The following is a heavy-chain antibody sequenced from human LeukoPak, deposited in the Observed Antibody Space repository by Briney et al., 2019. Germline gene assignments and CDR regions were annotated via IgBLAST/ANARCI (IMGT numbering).Heavy chain of an antibody. CDR2: IKYDDTVK. Sequence: GGSLRLSCTAAGFTFGTYWMSWVRRSPEKGLEFVANIKYDDTVKNYVDSVKGRFTISRDNPSNSVYLQMDSLRPEDTALYYCARDPDSSAFDYWGQGAQVTVSS. D-gene: IGHD2-15*01. CDR1: GFTFGTYW. V-gene: IGHV3-7*01. J-gene: IGHJ4*02. CDR3: ARDPDSSAFDY.